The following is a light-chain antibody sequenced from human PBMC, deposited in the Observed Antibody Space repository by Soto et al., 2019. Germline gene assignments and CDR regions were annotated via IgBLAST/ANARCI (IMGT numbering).Light chain of an antibody. J-gene: IGKJ1*01. CDR2: DAS. V-gene: IGKV1-5*01. CDR1: QCISSW. Sequence: DIQMTQSPSTLSASVGDRVTITCRASQCISSWLAWYQQKPGKAPKLLIYDASSLESGVPSRVSGSGSGTEFTLTISSLQPDDFATYYCQQYNSYWTFGQGTKVEIK. CDR3: QQYNSYWT.